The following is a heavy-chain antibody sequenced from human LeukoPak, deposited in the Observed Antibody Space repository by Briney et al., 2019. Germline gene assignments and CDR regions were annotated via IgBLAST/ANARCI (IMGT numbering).Heavy chain of an antibody. V-gene: IGHV3-74*01. CDR1: GFTFSCYW. CDR2: INSDGGST. J-gene: IGHJ6*02. CDR3: ARVGYYDSSGWNYGMDV. Sequence: PGGPLRLSCAASGFTFSCYWMHWVRQAPGKGLVWVSRINSDGGSTSYADSVKGRFTISRDNAKNTLYLQMNSLRAEDTAVYYCARVGYYDSSGWNYGMDVWGQGTTVTVSS. D-gene: IGHD3-22*01.